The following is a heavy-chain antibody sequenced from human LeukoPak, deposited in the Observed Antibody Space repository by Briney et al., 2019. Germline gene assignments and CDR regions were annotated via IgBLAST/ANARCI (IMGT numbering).Heavy chain of an antibody. J-gene: IGHJ6*03. CDR1: GYTFTSYD. V-gene: IGHV1-8*01. CDR2: MNPNSGNT. CDR3: ARGRGWGYCTNGVCYTGYYYMDV. Sequence: ASVKVSCKASGYTFTSYDINWVRQATGQGLEWMGWMNPNSGNTGYAQKFQGRVTMTRNTSISTAYMELSSLRSGDTAVYYCARGRGWGYCTNGVCYTGYYYMDVWGKGTTVTVSS. D-gene: IGHD2-8*01.